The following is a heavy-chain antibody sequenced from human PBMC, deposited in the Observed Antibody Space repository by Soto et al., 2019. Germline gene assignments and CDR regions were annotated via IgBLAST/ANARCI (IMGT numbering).Heavy chain of an antibody. CDR1: GGTFSSYA. Sequence: QVQLVQSGAEVKKPGSSVKVSCKASGGTFSSYAITWVRQAPGQGLEWMGGIIPIFGTANYAQKFRGRVTITADESTSTAYMELSSLRSDDTAVYYCAVAVVGTGYWGQGTLVTVSS. CDR2: IIPIFGTA. V-gene: IGHV1-69*12. J-gene: IGHJ4*02. D-gene: IGHD6-19*01. CDR3: AVAVVGTGY.